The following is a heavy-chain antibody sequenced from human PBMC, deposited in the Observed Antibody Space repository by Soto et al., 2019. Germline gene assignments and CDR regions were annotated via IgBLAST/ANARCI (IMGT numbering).Heavy chain of an antibody. D-gene: IGHD2-8*01. CDR2: INPNSGGT. V-gene: IGHV1-2*04. Sequence: GASVKVSCKASGCTFTGYYMHWVRQAPGQGLEWMGWINPNSGGTNYAQKFQGWVTMTRDTSISTAYMELSRLRSDDTAVYYCAKNGQPPYYYYGLDVWGQGTKVTVSS. J-gene: IGHJ6*01. CDR3: AKNGQPPYYYYGLDV. CDR1: GCTFTGYY.